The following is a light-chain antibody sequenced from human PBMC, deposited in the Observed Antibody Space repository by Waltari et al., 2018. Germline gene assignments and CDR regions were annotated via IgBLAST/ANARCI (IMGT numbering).Light chain of an antibody. V-gene: IGLV1-44*01. CDR1: GANIGSRT. Sequence: QSVLTQPPSASGTPGQRVTSTCSGSGANIGSRTVNCYQQFPGPAPNLLIYTHDQRPSGVPDRFSASKSGTSASLAISGLQSEDEADYYCSAWDDSLNGVVFGGGTKLTVL. CDR3: SAWDDSLNGVV. CDR2: THD. J-gene: IGLJ2*01.